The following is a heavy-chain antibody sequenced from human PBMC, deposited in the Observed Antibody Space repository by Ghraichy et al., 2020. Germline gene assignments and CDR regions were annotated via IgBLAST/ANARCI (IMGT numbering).Heavy chain of an antibody. J-gene: IGHJ4*02. V-gene: IGHV3-48*02. D-gene: IGHD4-17*01. CDR1: GFTFSSYS. Sequence: LSLTCAASGFTFSSYSMNWVRQAPGKGLEWVSYISSSSSTIYYADSVKGRFTISRDNAKNSLYLQMNSLRDEDTAVYYCARSLMNYGDYGEEVGFDYWGQGTLVTVSS. CDR3: ARSLMNYGDYGEEVGFDY. CDR2: ISSSSSTI.